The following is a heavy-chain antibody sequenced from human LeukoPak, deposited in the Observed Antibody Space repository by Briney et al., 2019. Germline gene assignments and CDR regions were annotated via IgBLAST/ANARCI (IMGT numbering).Heavy chain of an antibody. CDR3: ARDRGGFGELHWWFDP. D-gene: IGHD3-10*01. CDR1: GFTFSSYS. CDR2: ISSGSKYI. V-gene: IGHV3-21*01. Sequence: GGSLRLSCAASGFTFSSYSMNWVRQAPGKGLEWVSSISSGSKYIYNADSVKGRFTISRDNAKNSLYLQMNSLRAEDTAVYYCARDRGGFGELHWWFDPWGQGTLVTVSS. J-gene: IGHJ5*02.